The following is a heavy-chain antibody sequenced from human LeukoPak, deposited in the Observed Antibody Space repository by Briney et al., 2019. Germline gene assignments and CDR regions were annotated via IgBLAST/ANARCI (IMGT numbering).Heavy chain of an antibody. Sequence: GASVKVSCKASGYTFTSYAMNWVRQAPGQWLEWMGWINTNTGNPTYAQGFAGRFVFSLDTSVSTAYLQISSLKAEDTAVYYCSRGGEALETDYYDSSGYETFDYWGQGTLVTVSS. D-gene: IGHD3-22*01. J-gene: IGHJ4*02. CDR3: SRGGEALETDYYDSSGYETFDY. CDR2: INTNTGNP. CDR1: GYTFTSYA. V-gene: IGHV7-4-1*02.